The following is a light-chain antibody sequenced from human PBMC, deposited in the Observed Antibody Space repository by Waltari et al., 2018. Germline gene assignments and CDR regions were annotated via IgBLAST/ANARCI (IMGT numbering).Light chain of an antibody. CDR2: GAS. Sequence: EIVLTQSPGTLSLSPGERATLSCRASQSVSSSYLAWYQQKPGQSPRLLIYGASSRATGIQDRFSGSGSGTDFTLTISRLEPEDFAVYYCQQYGSSPRLTFGGGTKVEIK. CDR3: QQYGSSPRLT. V-gene: IGKV3-20*01. CDR1: QSVSSSY. J-gene: IGKJ4*01.